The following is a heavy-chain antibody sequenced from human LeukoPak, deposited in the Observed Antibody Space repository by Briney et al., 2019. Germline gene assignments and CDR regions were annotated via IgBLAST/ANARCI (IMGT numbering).Heavy chain of an antibody. CDR3: ARERESGYSSSWSRAFDI. D-gene: IGHD6-13*01. CDR1: GFTFSSYS. V-gene: IGHV3-21*01. CDR2: ISSSSSYI. Sequence: GGSLRLSCAASGFTFSSYSMNWVRQAPGKGLEWVSSISSSSSYIYYADSVKGRFTISRDNAKNSLYLQMNSLRAEDTAVYYCARERESGYSSSWSRAFDIWGQGTMVTVSS. J-gene: IGHJ3*02.